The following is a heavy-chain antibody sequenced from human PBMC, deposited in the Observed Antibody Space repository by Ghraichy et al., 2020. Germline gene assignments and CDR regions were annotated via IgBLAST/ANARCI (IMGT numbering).Heavy chain of an antibody. CDR2: ISAYNGNT. CDR3: ARDPRTRHSSSWIYNWFDP. J-gene: IGHJ5*02. Sequence: ASVKVSCKASGYTFTSYGISWVRQAPGQGLEWMGWISAYNGNTNYAQKLQGRVTMTTDTSTSTAYMELRSLRSDDTAVYYCARDPRTRHSSSWIYNWFDPWGQGTLVTVSS. CDR1: GYTFTSYG. V-gene: IGHV1-18*04. D-gene: IGHD6-13*01.